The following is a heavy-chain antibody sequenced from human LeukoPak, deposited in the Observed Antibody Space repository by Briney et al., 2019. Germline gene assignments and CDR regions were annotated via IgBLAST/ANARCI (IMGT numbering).Heavy chain of an antibody. CDR2: IYSGGST. V-gene: IGHV3-53*01. D-gene: IGHD4-17*01. Sequence: GGSLRLSCAASGFXVSSNYMSWVRQAPGKGLEWVSVIYSGGSTYYADSVKGRFTISRDNAKNSLYLQMNSLRAEDTAVYYCARSRTTVTKDALDYWGQGTLVTVSS. CDR3: ARSRTTVTKDALDY. CDR1: GFXVSSNY. J-gene: IGHJ4*02.